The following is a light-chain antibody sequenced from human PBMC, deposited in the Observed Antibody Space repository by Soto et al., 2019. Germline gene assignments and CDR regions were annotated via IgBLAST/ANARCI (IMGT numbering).Light chain of an antibody. Sequence: DIQMTQYPSSLSGSVGHRVTITFQASEDISDNLNWYQQKPGKAPTVLIYDATDLEAGVPLRFSGAGTGTHFTLVISDLQPEDTATYFCQQYEEFPLTFGGGTKVEI. J-gene: IGKJ4*01. CDR1: EDISDN. CDR2: DAT. CDR3: QQYEEFPLT. V-gene: IGKV1-33*01.